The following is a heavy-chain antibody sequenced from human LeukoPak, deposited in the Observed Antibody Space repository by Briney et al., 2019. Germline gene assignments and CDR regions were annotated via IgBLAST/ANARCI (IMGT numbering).Heavy chain of an antibody. CDR1: GFTFSSYW. J-gene: IGHJ3*02. Sequence: PGGSLRLSCAASGFTFSSYWMSWVRQAPGKGLEWVANIKQDGSEKYYVDSVKGRFTISRDNAKNSLHLQMNSLRAEDTAVYYCARNRYGSSLDAFDIWGQGTVVTVSS. D-gene: IGHD6-13*01. CDR2: IKQDGSEK. CDR3: ARNRYGSSLDAFDI. V-gene: IGHV3-7*01.